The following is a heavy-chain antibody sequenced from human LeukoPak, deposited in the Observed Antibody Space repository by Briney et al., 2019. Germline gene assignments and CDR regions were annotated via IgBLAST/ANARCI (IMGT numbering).Heavy chain of an antibody. J-gene: IGHJ5*02. CDR3: ASLEREAAGTTPRNWFDP. V-gene: IGHV4-39*01. CDR1: GGSISSSSYY. D-gene: IGHD6-13*01. Sequence: PPETLSLTCTVSGGSISSSSYYWGWIRQPPGKGLEWIGSIYYSGSTYYNPSLKSRVTISVDTSKNQFSLKLSSVTAADTAVYYCASLEREAAGTTPRNWFDPWGQGTLVTVSS. CDR2: IYYSGST.